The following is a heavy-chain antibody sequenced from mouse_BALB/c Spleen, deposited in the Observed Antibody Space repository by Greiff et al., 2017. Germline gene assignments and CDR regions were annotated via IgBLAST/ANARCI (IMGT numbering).Heavy chain of an antibody. CDR3: ARELGLLEGYAMDY. Sequence: EVQLVESGGGLVKPGGSLKLSCAASGFTFSDYYMYWVRQTPEKRLEWVATISDGGSYTYYPDSVKGRFTISRDNAKNNLYLQMSSLKSEDTAMYYCARELGLLEGYAMDYWGQGTSVTVSS. V-gene: IGHV5-4*02. CDR1: GFTFSDYY. J-gene: IGHJ4*01. D-gene: IGHD4-1*01. CDR2: ISDGGSYT.